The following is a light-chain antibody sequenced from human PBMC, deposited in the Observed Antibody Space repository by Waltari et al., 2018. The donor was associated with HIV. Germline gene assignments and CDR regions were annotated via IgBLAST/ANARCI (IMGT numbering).Light chain of an antibody. V-gene: IGKV3-20*01. CDR1: QSVSSRY. J-gene: IGKJ1*01. Sequence: ECELKKSQGTLSLSPGEAVTLSSRARQSVSSRYLAWYQQKPGQAPRLLIYAASSRATGIPDSFSGSGSGTDFTLTISRLEPEDFAVYYCQQYPTSMLTFGQGTKVEIK. CDR2: AAS. CDR3: QQYPTSMLT.